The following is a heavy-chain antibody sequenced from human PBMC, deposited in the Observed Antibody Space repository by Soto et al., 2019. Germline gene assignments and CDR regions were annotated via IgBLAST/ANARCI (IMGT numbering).Heavy chain of an antibody. V-gene: IGHV3-30*18. Sequence: QVQLVESGGGVVQPGRSLRLSCAASGFTFSSYGMHWVRQAPGKGLEWVAVISYDGRNKYYADAVKGRFTISRDNSKNTLYLKMSSRRAEDTAVYYCVKDGSSGWPYFYDMDVGGQGTTVTVSS. CDR3: VKDGSSGWPYFYDMDV. CDR1: GFTFSSYG. J-gene: IGHJ6*02. D-gene: IGHD6-19*01. CDR2: ISYDGRNK.